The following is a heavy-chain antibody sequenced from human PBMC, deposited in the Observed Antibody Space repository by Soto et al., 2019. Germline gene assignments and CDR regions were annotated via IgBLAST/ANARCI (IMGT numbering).Heavy chain of an antibody. CDR3: AKPRAVAGTSFFDY. CDR2: ISDSGDRT. CDR1: GFTFSSCA. V-gene: IGHV3-23*01. D-gene: IGHD6-19*01. J-gene: IGHJ4*02. Sequence: PGGALRLSCADSGFTFSSCAMSWVRQSPGKGLEWVSGISDSGDRTYYADSVKGRFTISRDNSKNTLYLQMNSLRAEDTAVYYCAKPRAVAGTSFFDYWGQGTLVTVSS.